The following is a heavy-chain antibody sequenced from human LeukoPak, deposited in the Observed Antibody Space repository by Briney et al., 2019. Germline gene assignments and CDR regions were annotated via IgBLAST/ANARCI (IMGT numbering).Heavy chain of an antibody. D-gene: IGHD6-19*01. CDR2: IYRSGLT. CDR3: ARIAVAVSGTGYFDS. Sequence: SGTLSLTCAVSGGSLSSSNWWTWVRQPPGKGLEWLGEIYRSGLTNYNPPLKSRLTISVDTSKNQFSLKLTSLTAADTAVYYCARIAVAVSGTGYFDSWGPGSLVTVSS. CDR1: GGSLSSSNW. J-gene: IGHJ4*02. V-gene: IGHV4-4*02.